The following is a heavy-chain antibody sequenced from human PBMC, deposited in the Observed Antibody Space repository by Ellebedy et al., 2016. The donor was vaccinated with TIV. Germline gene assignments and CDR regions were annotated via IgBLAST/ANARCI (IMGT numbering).Heavy chain of an antibody. D-gene: IGHD2-8*01. CDR2: ISSGSNTI. CDR1: GFTFSSYS. CDR3: ATGEEWN. J-gene: IGHJ4*02. Sequence: GGSLRLXCAASGFTFSSYSLSWVRQAPGKGLEWISYISSGSNTIHYADSVKGRFTVSRDNSENTLYLQMSSLRAEDTAVYYCATGEEWNWGQGTLVTVSS. V-gene: IGHV3-48*01.